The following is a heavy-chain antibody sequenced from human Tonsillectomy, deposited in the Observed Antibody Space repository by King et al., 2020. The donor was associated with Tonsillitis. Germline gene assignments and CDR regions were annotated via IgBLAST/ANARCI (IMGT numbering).Heavy chain of an antibody. CDR2: ISSSSSYI. Sequence: VQLVESGGGLVKPGGSLRLSCAASGFTFSSYSMNWVRQAPGKGLEWVSSISSSSSYIYYADSVKGRFTISRDNAKNSLYLQMNGLRAEDTAVYYCARARREFIDYWGQGTLVTVSS. J-gene: IGHJ4*02. V-gene: IGHV3-21*01. CDR1: GFTFSSYS. D-gene: IGHD2-21*01. CDR3: ARARREFIDY.